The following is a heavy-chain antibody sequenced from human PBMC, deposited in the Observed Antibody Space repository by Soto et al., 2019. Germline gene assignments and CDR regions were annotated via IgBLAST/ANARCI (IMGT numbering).Heavy chain of an antibody. Sequence: SETLSLTCTVSGGSISSGGYYWSWIRQHPGKGLEWIGYIYYSGSTNYNPSLKSRVTISVDTSKNQFSLKLSSVTAADTAVYYCARAGRGYSYGYYGYWGQGTLVTVSS. J-gene: IGHJ4*02. CDR2: IYYSGST. CDR1: GGSISSGGYY. V-gene: IGHV4-61*08. CDR3: ARAGRGYSYGYYGY. D-gene: IGHD5-18*01.